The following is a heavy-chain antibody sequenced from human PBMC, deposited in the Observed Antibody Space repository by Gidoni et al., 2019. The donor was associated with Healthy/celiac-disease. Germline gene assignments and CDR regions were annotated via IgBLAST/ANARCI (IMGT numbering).Heavy chain of an antibody. CDR3: ARLEGGAYCGGDCYPYYYYGMDV. CDR1: GYSFTSYW. CDR2: IYPGDSDT. V-gene: IGHV5-51*01. Sequence: EVQLVQSGAEVKKPGESLKISCKGSGYSFTSYWIGWVRQMPGKGLEWMGIIYPGDSDTRYSPSFQGQVTISADKSISTAYLQWSSLKASDTAMYYCARLEGGAYCGGDCYPYYYYGMDVWGQGTTVTVSS. D-gene: IGHD2-21*02. J-gene: IGHJ6*02.